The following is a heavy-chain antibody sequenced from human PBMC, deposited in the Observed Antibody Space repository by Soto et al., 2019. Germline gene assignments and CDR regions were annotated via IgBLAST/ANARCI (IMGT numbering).Heavy chain of an antibody. CDR2: ISYDGSNK. CDR1: GFTFSSYG. Sequence: QVQLVESGGGVVQPGRSLRLSCAASGFTFSSYGMHWVRQAPGKGLEWVAVISYDGSNKYYADSVKGRFTISRDNSKNRLYLQMNNPRAEDTAVYYCEKQITMMAGGGLDYWGQGTLVTVSS. CDR3: EKQITMMAGGGLDY. V-gene: IGHV3-30*18. D-gene: IGHD3-22*01. J-gene: IGHJ4*02.